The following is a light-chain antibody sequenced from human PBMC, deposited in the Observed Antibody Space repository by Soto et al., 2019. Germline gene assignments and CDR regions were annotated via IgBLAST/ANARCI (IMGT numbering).Light chain of an antibody. J-gene: IGLJ3*02. V-gene: IGLV2-14*01. CDR3: ASLTTSSLGV. Sequence: QSALSQPASVSGSPGQSITVSCTGTSRDIGAYNYVSWFQQYPGKAPNLMIYEVSKRPSGISSRFSGSKSGNTASLTISGLQAEEDDEYYCASLTTSSLGVFGGGTKLTVL. CDR2: EVS. CDR1: SRDIGAYNY.